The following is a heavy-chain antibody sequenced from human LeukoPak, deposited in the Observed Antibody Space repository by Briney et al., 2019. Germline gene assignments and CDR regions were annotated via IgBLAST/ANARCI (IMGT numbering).Heavy chain of an antibody. V-gene: IGHV1-18*01. Sequence: ASVKVSCKASGYTFTSFGISWVRQAPGQGLEWMGWISAYNANTNFAQNLQGRVTMTTDTSTSTAYMELRSLRSDDTAVYYCAREADCSGGSRVDYWGQGTLVTVSS. D-gene: IGHD2-15*01. J-gene: IGHJ4*02. CDR1: GYTFTSFG. CDR2: ISAYNANT. CDR3: AREADCSGGSRVDY.